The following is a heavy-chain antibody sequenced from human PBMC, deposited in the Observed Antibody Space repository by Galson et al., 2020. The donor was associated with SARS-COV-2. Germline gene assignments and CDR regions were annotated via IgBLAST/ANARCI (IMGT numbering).Heavy chain of an antibody. CDR2: DNPNTGDM. J-gene: IGHJ4*02. V-gene: IGHV1-2*02. CDR3: ARDRISAPDDFDY. CDR1: GYSFTDYY. Sequence: ASVKVSCQASGYSFTDYYIHWVRQAPGEGLEWMGWDNPNTGDMQYKEKSQGRVSMTSDTSISTAYMELSRLTSDDTAVYYWARDRISAPDDFDYWGQGTLVIVSS. D-gene: IGHD6-13*01.